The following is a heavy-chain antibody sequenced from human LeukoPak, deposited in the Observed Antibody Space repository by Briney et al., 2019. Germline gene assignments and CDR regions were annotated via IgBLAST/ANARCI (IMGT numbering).Heavy chain of an antibody. CDR2: ISYDGSNK. Sequence: PGRSLRLSCAASGFTFSSYGMHWVRQAPGKGLEWVAVISYDGSNKYYADSVKGRFTISRDNSKNTLYLQMNSLRAEDTAVYYCARREDIVVVPAAMGGGFDYWGQGTLVTVSS. V-gene: IGHV3-30*03. CDR3: ARREDIVVVPAAMGGGFDY. D-gene: IGHD2-2*01. CDR1: GFTFSSYG. J-gene: IGHJ4*02.